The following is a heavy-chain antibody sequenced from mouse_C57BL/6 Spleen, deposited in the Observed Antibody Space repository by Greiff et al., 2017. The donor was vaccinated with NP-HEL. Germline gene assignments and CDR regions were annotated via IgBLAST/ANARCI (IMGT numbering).Heavy chain of an antibody. V-gene: IGHV6-6*01. D-gene: IGHD2-1*01. Sequence: EVMLVESGGGLVQPGGSMKLSCAASGFTFSDAWMDWVRQSPEKGLEWVAEIRNKANNHATYYAESVKGRFTISRDDSKSSVYLQMNSLRAEDTGIYYCTRLYYGNYGYFDYWGQGTTLTVSS. CDR2: IRNKANNHAT. CDR3: TRLYYGNYGYFDY. J-gene: IGHJ2*01. CDR1: GFTFSDAW.